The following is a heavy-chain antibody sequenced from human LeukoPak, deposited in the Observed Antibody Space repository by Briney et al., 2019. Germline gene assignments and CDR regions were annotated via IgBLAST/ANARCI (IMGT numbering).Heavy chain of an antibody. CDR2: IHSSGTT. J-gene: IGHJ4*02. CDR3: ARDVPPDY. Sequence: LETLSLTCAVSGGSISNYYWSWIRQPAGKGPEWIGRIHSSGTTRYNPSLKSRVTMSVDASKKQFSLNLISVTAADTAVYYCARDVPPDYWGQGTLVTVSS. V-gene: IGHV4-4*07. CDR1: GGSISNYY.